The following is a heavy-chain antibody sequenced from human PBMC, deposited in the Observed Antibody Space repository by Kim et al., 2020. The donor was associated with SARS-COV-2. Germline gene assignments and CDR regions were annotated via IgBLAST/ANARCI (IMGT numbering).Heavy chain of an antibody. D-gene: IGHD2-2*02. J-gene: IGHJ2*01. Sequence: GGSLRLSCAAFGFTFGGYAMHWVRQAPGKGLEWVSCISCNSVAIDYADSVKGRFTISRDNAKNSLYLQMNRPRPEDTAVYYCARDYCTSAVCYNGLIYW. CDR2: ISCNSVAI. V-gene: IGHV3-9*01. CDR1: GFTFGGYA. CDR3: ARDYCTSAVCYNGLIYW.